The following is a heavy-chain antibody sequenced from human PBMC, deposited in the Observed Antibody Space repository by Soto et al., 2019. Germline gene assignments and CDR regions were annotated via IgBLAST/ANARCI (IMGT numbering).Heavy chain of an antibody. J-gene: IGHJ6*02. V-gene: IGHV3-7*03. CDR1: GFTFSSYW. D-gene: IGHD3-9*01. CDR2: IKQDGSEK. CDR3: ARDIIGDILPTYYKVYYSEMDV. Sequence: HPGGSLRLSCAASGFTFSSYWMSWVRQAPGKGLERVANIKQDGSEKYYVDSVKGRFTISRDNANNSLYLQMNSLRADDTALYYCARDIIGDILPTYYKVYYSEMDVWRQATTVTVSS.